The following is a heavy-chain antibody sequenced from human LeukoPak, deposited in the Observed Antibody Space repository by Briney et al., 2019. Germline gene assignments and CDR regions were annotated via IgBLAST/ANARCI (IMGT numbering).Heavy chain of an antibody. CDR2: ISAYNGNT. J-gene: IGHJ6*03. Sequence: GASVKVSCKASGYTFTSYGISWVRQAPGQGPEWMGWISAYNGNTNYAQKLQGRVTMTTDTSTSTAYMELRSLRSDDTAVYYCARGLVPADYYYYMDVWGKGTTVTVSS. D-gene: IGHD2-2*01. V-gene: IGHV1-18*04. CDR1: GYTFTSYG. CDR3: ARGLVPADYYYYMDV.